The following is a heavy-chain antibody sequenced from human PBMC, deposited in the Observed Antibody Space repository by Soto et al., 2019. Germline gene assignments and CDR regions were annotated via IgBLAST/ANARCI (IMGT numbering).Heavy chain of an antibody. CDR2: IYYSGST. CDR1: GGSISSYY. CDR3: ARRERGYSYGYFDY. J-gene: IGHJ4*02. Sequence: SETLSLTCTVSGGSISSYYWSWIRQPPGKGLEWIGYIYYSGSTNYNPSLKSRVTISVDTSKNQFSLKLSSVTAADTAVYYCARRERGYSYGYFDYWGQGTLVTVSS. D-gene: IGHD5-18*01. V-gene: IGHV4-59*08.